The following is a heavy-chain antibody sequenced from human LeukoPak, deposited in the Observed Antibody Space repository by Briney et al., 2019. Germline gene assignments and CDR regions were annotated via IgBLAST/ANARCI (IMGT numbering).Heavy chain of an antibody. CDR2: INPNSGGT. D-gene: IGHD3-10*01. J-gene: IGHJ4*02. CDR3: ARVRNLMVRGVINDY. Sequence: ASVTVSCKASGYTFTGYYMHWVRQAPGQGLEWMGWINPNSGGTNYAQKFQGRVTMTRDTSISTAYMELSRLRSDDTAVYYCARVRNLMVRGVINDYWGQGTLVTVSS. V-gene: IGHV1-2*02. CDR1: GYTFTGYY.